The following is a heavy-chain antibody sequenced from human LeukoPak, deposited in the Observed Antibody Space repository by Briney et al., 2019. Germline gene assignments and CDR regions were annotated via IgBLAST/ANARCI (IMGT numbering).Heavy chain of an antibody. V-gene: IGHV2-5*02. CDR3: ARDYGDLDY. J-gene: IGHJ4*02. CDR2: IYWDDDK. Sequence: SGPTLVKPTQTLTLTCTLSGFSLSTTGVGVGWIRQPPGKALEWLALIYWDDDKRYSPSLKSRLTITKDTSKNQVVLTLTNMDPVDTATYYCARDYGDLDYWGQGTLVTVSS. CDR1: GFSLSTTGVG. D-gene: IGHD4-17*01.